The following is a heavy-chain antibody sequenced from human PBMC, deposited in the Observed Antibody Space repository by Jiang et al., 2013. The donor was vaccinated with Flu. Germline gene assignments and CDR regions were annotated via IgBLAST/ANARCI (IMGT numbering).Heavy chain of an antibody. CDR1: GFSLSTSGVG. D-gene: IGHD7-27*01. CDR3: AHTPWGTHANWFDP. CDR2: IYWNDDK. Sequence: PTQTLTLTCTFSGFSLSTSGVGVGWIRQPPGKALEWLALIYWNDDKRYSPSLKSRLTITKDTSKNQVVLTMTNMDPVDTATYYCAHTPWGTHANWFDPWGQGTLVTVSS. J-gene: IGHJ5*02. V-gene: IGHV2-5*01.